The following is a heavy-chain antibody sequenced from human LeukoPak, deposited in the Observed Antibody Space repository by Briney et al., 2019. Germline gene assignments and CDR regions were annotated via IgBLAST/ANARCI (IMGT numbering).Heavy chain of an antibody. Sequence: SETLSLTCTVSGGSISSYYWSWIRQPPGKGLEWIGYIYYSGSTNYNPSLKSRVTISVDTSKNQFSLKLSSVTAADTAVYYCARGDSGSYYYFDYWGQGTLVTVSS. V-gene: IGHV4-59*01. CDR3: ARGDSGSYYYFDY. J-gene: IGHJ4*02. D-gene: IGHD1-26*01. CDR2: IYYSGST. CDR1: GGSISSYY.